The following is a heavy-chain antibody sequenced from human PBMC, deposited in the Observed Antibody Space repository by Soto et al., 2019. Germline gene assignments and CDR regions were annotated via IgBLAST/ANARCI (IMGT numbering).Heavy chain of an antibody. J-gene: IGHJ5*02. CDR3: AREEGGGYDHRWFDP. CDR1: GGSISSGGYY. V-gene: IGHV4-31*03. D-gene: IGHD5-12*01. CDR2: IYDSGNT. Sequence: QVQLQESGPGLVKPSQTLSLTCTVSGGSISSGGYYWSWIRQHPGKGLEWIGYIYDSGNTYYNPSPKGRVTXSXXXSXXQFSLKLSSVTAADTAVYYCAREEGGGYDHRWFDPWGQGTLVTVSS.